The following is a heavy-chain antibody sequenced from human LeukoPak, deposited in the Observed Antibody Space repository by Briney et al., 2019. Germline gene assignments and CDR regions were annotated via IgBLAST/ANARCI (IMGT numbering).Heavy chain of an antibody. CDR3: TRAPEYYDFWSGTPYHYCGMDV. D-gene: IGHD3-3*01. V-gene: IGHV3-49*03. J-gene: IGHJ6*02. CDR2: IRSKAYGGTT. CDR1: GFTFSSYS. Sequence: GGSLRLSCAASGFTFSSYSMSWFRQAPGKGLEWVGFIRSKAYGGTTEYAASVKGRFTISRDDSKSIAYLQMNSLKTEDTAVYYCTRAPEYYDFWSGTPYHYCGMDVWGQGTTVTVSS.